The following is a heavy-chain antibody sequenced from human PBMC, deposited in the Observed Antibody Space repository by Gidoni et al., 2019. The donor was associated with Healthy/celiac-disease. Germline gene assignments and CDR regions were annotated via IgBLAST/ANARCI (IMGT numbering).Heavy chain of an antibody. CDR2: IWYDGSKK. CDR1: GSTFSSCG. D-gene: IGHD6-19*01. V-gene: IGHV3-33*01. CDR3: ARDRAAVAGLVEYYFDY. J-gene: IGHJ4*02. Sequence: VQLVESGGGVVQPGRSLRLSCAASGSTFSSCGLHWVRQAPGKGLEWVAVIWYDGSKKYYADSVKGRFTISRDNSKNTLYLQMNSLRAEDTAVYYCARDRAAVAGLVEYYFDYWGQGTLVTVSS.